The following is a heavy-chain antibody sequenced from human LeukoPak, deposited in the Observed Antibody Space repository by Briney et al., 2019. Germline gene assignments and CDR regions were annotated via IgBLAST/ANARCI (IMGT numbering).Heavy chain of an antibody. CDR3: ARPKKRGSHASDI. D-gene: IGHD6-13*01. J-gene: IGHJ3*02. Sequence: SETLSLTCTVSGVSISSYYWSWIRQPPGKGLEWIGYIYYSGSTNYNPSLKSRVTISVDTSKNQFSLKLSSVTAADTAVYYCARPKKRGSHASDIWGQGTMVTVSS. CDR1: GVSISSYY. V-gene: IGHV4-59*08. CDR2: IYYSGST.